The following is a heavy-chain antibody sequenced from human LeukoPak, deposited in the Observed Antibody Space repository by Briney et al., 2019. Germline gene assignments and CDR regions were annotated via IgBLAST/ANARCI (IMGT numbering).Heavy chain of an antibody. CDR2: IYPGDSDT. CDR3: ARLNCSGGSCYYFFDY. J-gene: IGHJ4*02. D-gene: IGHD2-15*01. Sequence: GESLKISCKGSGYSFTSYWIGWVRQMPGKGLEWMGIIYPGDSDTRYSPSFQGQVTISADKSISTAYLQWCSLKASDTAMYYCARLNCSGGSCYYFFDYWGQGTLVTVSS. V-gene: IGHV5-51*01. CDR1: GYSFTSYW.